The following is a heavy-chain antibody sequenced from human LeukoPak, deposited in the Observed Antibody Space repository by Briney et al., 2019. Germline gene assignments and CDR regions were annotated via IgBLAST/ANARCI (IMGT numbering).Heavy chain of an antibody. CDR3: ARDDKEAATVTPTTMIDY. V-gene: IGHV3-11*04. D-gene: IGHD4-17*01. CDR1: GFTFSDYF. CDR2: ISSSGSTI. J-gene: IGHJ4*02. Sequence: PGGSLRLSCAASGFTFSDYFMSWIRQAPGKGLEWVSYISSSGSTIYYADSVKGRFTISRDNAKNSLYLQMNSLRAEDTAVYYCARDDKEAATVTPTTMIDYWGQGTLVTVSS.